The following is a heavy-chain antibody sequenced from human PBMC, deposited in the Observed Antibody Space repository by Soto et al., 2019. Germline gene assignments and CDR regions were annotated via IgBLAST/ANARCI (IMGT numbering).Heavy chain of an antibody. Sequence: SETLSLTCTVSGGSISSSSYYWSWIRQPPGKGLEWIGSIYYSGSTYYNPSLKSRVTISVDTSKNQFSLKLSSVTAADTAVYYCARNPYYDILTGYFWFDPSGQGTLVTVSS. V-gene: IGHV4-39*01. D-gene: IGHD3-9*01. J-gene: IGHJ5*02. CDR1: GGSISSSSYY. CDR2: IYYSGST. CDR3: ARNPYYDILTGYFWFDP.